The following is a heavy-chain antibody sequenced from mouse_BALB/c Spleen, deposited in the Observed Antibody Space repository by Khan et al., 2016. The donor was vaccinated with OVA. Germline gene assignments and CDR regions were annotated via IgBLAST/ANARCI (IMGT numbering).Heavy chain of an antibody. CDR2: ILPGRGNS. J-gene: IGHJ4*01. CDR3: AGGAGTTYGMDY. V-gene: IGHV1-9*01. D-gene: IGHD4-1*01. Sequence: QVQLKESGAELMKPGASVKISCKATGYTFSSYWIEWVKQRPGHGLEWIGEILPGRGNSNYNEKFKGKATFTADTSSNIAYMQLNSLTSEDSAVDYCAGGAGTTYGMDYWGQGTSVTVSS. CDR1: GYTFSSYW.